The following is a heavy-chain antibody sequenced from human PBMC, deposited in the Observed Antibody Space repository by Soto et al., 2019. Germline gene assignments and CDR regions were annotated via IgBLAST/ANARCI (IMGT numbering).Heavy chain of an antibody. CDR3: ARLYGGYYYYYYGMDV. CDR2: INHSGST. Sequence: PSETLSLTCTVYGGSFSGYYWSWIRQPPGKGLEWIGEINHSGSTNYNPSLKSRVTISVDTSKNQFSLKLSSVTAADTAVYYCARLYGGYYYYYYGMDVWGQGTTVTVSS. CDR1: GGSFSGYY. V-gene: IGHV4-34*01. D-gene: IGHD5-12*01. J-gene: IGHJ6*02.